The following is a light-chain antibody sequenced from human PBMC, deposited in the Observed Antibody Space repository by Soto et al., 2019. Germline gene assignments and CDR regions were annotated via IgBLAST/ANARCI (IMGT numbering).Light chain of an antibody. CDR1: SSDVGGYNY. Sequence: QSALTQPASVSGSPGQSITISCTGTSSDVGGYNYVSWYQQHPGKAPKLMIYEVSNRPSGVSNRFSGSKSGNTASLTISGLHAEDEADSYCSSYTSSSTLVFGGGTKLTVL. V-gene: IGLV2-14*01. CDR2: EVS. J-gene: IGLJ3*02. CDR3: SSYTSSSTLV.